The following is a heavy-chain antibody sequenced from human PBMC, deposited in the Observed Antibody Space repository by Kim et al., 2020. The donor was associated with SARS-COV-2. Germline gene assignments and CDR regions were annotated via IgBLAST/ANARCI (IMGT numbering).Heavy chain of an antibody. V-gene: IGHV3-11*05. Sequence: TNYADSVKGRFTISRDNAKKSLYLQMNSLRAEDTAVYYCARALLDYSFDFWGQGALVTVSS. CDR3: ARALLDYSFDF. D-gene: IGHD2-21*01. J-gene: IGHJ4*02. CDR2: T.